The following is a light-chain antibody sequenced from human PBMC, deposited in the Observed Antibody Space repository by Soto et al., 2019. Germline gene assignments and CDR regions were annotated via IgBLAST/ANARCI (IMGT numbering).Light chain of an antibody. Sequence: EIVLTQSPATLSLSLGERATLSCRASQSVSSYLAWYQQKPGQAPRLLIYDASNRATGIPARFSGSGSGTDFTLTISSLEPEDFAVYYCQQRSNWLFTFGPGTKVDI. CDR1: QSVSSY. CDR3: QQRSNWLFT. J-gene: IGKJ3*01. V-gene: IGKV3-11*01. CDR2: DAS.